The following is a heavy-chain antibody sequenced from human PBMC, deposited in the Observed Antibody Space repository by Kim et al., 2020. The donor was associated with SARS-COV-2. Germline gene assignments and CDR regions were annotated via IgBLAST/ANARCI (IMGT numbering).Heavy chain of an antibody. CDR1: GDSISSSNSY. V-gene: IGHV4-39*01. Sequence: SETLSLTCTVSGDSISSSNSYWGWIRQPPGKGLEWIGSVHYIGSSYYNPSLKSRVTISIDTSRNQFSLKLSSVTAADTSVYFCATLGHDYCDYVRNWGQGTLVTVSS. CDR3: ATLGHDYCDYVRN. J-gene: IGHJ4*02. CDR2: VHYIGSS. D-gene: IGHD4-17*01.